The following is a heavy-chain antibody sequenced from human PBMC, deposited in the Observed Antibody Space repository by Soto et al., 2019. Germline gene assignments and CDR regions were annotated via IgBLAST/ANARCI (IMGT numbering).Heavy chain of an antibody. CDR2: INPNSGGT. D-gene: IGHD6-6*01. CDR3: WRDYPDSRSSRDYYYGMDV. V-gene: IGHV1-2*02. Sequence: ASIKVSFQASGYTFTGYYMHWVRKAPGQGLGWIGWINPNSGGTNYAQKVQGRVPMTRVTSNSTAYMELSRLRSEDPAVYYCWRDYPDSRSSRDYYYGMDVWGQGTTVTVSS. J-gene: IGHJ6*02. CDR1: GYTFTGYY.